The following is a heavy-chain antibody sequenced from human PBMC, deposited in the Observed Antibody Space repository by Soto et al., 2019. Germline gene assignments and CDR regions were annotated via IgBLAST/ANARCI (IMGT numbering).Heavy chain of an antibody. J-gene: IGHJ4*02. D-gene: IGHD3-16*01. CDR3: ARDIGLDYVN. V-gene: IGHV3-7*01. Sequence: XGALRLTVGVSGFNVMSSGLSWVRQAPGKGLEWVASIKEDGSEIYYLQSVRGRFTISRDSAGNALHLAMNYLSAEDTAVYFCARDIGLDYVNWGQGTLVTVSS. CDR1: GFNVMSSG. CDR2: IKEDGSEI.